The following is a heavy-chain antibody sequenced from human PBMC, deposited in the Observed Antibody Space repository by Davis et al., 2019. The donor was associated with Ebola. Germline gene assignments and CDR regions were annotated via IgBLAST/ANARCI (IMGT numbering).Heavy chain of an antibody. Sequence: MPGGSLRLSCAASGFTFSSYSMNWIRQPPGKGLEWIGEINHSGSTNYNPSLKSRVTISVDTSKNQFSLKLSSVTAADTAVYYCARGPGYDFWSGYPYYYYGMDVWGQGTTVTVSS. CDR2: INHSGST. CDR1: GFTFSSYS. D-gene: IGHD3-3*01. CDR3: ARGPGYDFWSGYPYYYYGMDV. V-gene: IGHV4-34*01. J-gene: IGHJ6*02.